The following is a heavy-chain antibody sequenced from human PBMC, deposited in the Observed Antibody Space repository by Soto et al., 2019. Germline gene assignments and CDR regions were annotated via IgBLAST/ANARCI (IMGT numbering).Heavy chain of an antibody. V-gene: IGHV3-43*01. CDR1: GFTFDDYT. Sequence: EVQLVESGGVVVQPGGSLRLSCAASGFTFDDYTMHWVRQAPGKGLEWVSFISWDGGSTYYADSVKGRFTISRDNSKNSLYLQMNSLRTEDTALYYCAKHSSSSSYYGMDVWGQGTTVTVSS. CDR3: AKHSSSSSYYGMDV. J-gene: IGHJ6*02. D-gene: IGHD6-6*01. CDR2: ISWDGGST.